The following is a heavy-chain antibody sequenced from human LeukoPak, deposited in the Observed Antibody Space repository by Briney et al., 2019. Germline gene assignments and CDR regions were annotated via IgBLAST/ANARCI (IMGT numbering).Heavy chain of an antibody. J-gene: IGHJ5*02. CDR1: GYTFTGYY. CDR2: INPNSGGT. CDR3: ARGGTYCSSTSCYDDWFDP. V-gene: IGHV1-2*02. D-gene: IGHD2-2*01. Sequence: ASVKVSCKASGYTFTGYYMHWVRQAPGQGLEWVGWINPNSGGTNYAQKFQGRVTMTRDTSISTAYMELSRLRSDDTAVYYCARGGTYCSSTSCYDDWFDPWGQGTLVTVSS.